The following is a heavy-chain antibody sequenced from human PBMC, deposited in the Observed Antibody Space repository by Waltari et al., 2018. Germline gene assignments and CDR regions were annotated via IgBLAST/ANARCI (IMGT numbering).Heavy chain of an antibody. CDR1: GGSFSGYY. CDR2: INHSGST. Sequence: QVQLQQWGAGLLKPSETLSLTCAVYGGSFSGYYWSWIRQPPGKGLEWIGEINHSGSTNYNPSLKSRVTISVDTSKNQFSLKLSSVTAADTAVYYCARDAELRFLEWYPYYYGMDVWGQGTTVTVSS. V-gene: IGHV4-34*01. J-gene: IGHJ6*02. D-gene: IGHD3-3*01. CDR3: ARDAELRFLEWYPYYYGMDV.